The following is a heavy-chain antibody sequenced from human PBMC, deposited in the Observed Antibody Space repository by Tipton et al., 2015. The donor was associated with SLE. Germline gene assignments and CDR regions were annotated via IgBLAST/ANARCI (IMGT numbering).Heavy chain of an antibody. Sequence: TLSLTCTVSGASISSGDYYWSWLRQPAGKGLEWIGRIYTTGSTNYNPSLKSRVTISIDMSKDQFSLKLTSVTAADTAVYYCATGGAAARPWYFDYWGQGTLVTVSS. CDR3: ATGGAAARPWYFDY. D-gene: IGHD6-6*01. V-gene: IGHV4-61*02. CDR1: GASISSGDYY. CDR2: IYTTGST. J-gene: IGHJ4*02.